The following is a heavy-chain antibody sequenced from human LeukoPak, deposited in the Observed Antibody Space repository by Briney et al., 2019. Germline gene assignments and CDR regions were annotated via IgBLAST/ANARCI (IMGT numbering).Heavy chain of an antibody. CDR1: GYSFTSYG. CDR3: ARAETTLLLNY. J-gene: IGHJ4*02. Sequence: ASVKVSCKASGYSFTSYGIIWVRQTPGQGLQWMGWISAHNGNTNYAQKLQGRVTLTTDTSTSTVYMELRSLTSDDTAVYYCARAETTLLLNYWGQGTLVTVSS. D-gene: IGHD4-11*01. CDR2: ISAHNGNT. V-gene: IGHV1-18*01.